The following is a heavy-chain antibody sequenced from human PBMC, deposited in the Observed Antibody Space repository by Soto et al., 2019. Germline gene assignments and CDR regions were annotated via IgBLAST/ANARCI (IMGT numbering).Heavy chain of an antibody. CDR2: ISYDGSNK. V-gene: IGHV3-30-3*01. CDR1: GFTVSSYA. D-gene: IGHD6-19*01. Sequence: QVQLVESGGGVVQPGRSLRLSCAASGFTVSSYAMHWVRQAPGKGLEWVAVISYDGSNKYYADSVKGRFTTSRDNSKNTLYLQMNSLRAEDTAVYYCARDREGGWLVISQYFDYWGQGTLVTVSS. CDR3: ARDREGGWLVISQYFDY. J-gene: IGHJ4*02.